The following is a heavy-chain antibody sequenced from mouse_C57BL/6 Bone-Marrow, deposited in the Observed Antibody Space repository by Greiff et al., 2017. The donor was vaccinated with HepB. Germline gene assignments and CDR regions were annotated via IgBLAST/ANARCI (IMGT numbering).Heavy chain of an antibody. V-gene: IGHV1-72*01. J-gene: IGHJ2*01. CDR3: ARHWVDY. Sequence: QVQLQQPGAELVKPGASVKLSCKASGYTFTSYWMHWVKPRPGRGLEWMGRIDPNSGGTKYNEKFKSKATLTVDKPSSTAYMQLSSLTSEASAVYYCARHWVDYWGQGTTLTVSS. CDR1: GYTFTSYW. D-gene: IGHD4-1*01. CDR2: IDPNSGGT.